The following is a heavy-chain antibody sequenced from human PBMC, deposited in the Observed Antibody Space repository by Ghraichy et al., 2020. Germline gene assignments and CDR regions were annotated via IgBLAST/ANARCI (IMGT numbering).Heavy chain of an antibody. CDR3: ASVVTIFGVIIGYYFDY. J-gene: IGHJ4*02. Sequence: SGTLSLTCAVYGGSFSDYSWSWIRQPPGKGLEWIGEINHNGITSYNPSLKSRVTISVDTSKNQFSLRLSSVTAADTAAYYCASVVTIFGVIIGYYFDYWGQGTLVTVSS. V-gene: IGHV4-34*01. CDR2: INHNGIT. CDR1: GGSFSDYS. D-gene: IGHD3-3*01.